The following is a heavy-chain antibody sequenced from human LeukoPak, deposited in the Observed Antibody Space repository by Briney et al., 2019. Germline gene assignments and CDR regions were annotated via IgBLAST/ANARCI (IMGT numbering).Heavy chain of an antibody. CDR2: ISSSGSNI. CDR3: ARETYYHDSSGYYGNILDY. V-gene: IGHV3-11*01. J-gene: IGHJ4*02. Sequence: GGSLRLSCAVSGFTFRDYYRIWIRQAPGKGLEWVSYISSSGSNIYYADSVKGRFTISRDNAKNSLYLQMNSLRAEDTAVYYCARETYYHDSSGYYGNILDYWGQGTLVTVSS. D-gene: IGHD3-22*01. CDR1: GFTFRDYY.